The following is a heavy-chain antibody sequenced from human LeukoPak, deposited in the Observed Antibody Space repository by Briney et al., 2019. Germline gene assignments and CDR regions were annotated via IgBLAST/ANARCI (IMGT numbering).Heavy chain of an antibody. CDR1: GYTFTDYY. CDR2: VDPEDGET. D-gene: IGHD7-27*01. CDR3: ATSWVDGWFDP. Sequence: ASVKISCKVSGYTFTDYYIHWVQQAPGKGLEWMGLVDPEDGETIYAEKFQGRVTITADTSTDTAYMELSSLRSEDTAVYYCATSWVDGWFDPWGQGTLVTVSS. V-gene: IGHV1-69-2*01. J-gene: IGHJ5*02.